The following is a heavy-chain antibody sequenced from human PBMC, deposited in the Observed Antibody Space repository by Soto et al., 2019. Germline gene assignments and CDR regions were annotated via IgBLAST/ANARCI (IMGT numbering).Heavy chain of an antibody. V-gene: IGHV4-34*01. CDR3: ARGPRNCSSTSCCKYYDY. D-gene: IGHD2-2*01. Sequence: SETLSLTCAVYGWSFSGYYWSWIRQPPGKGLEWIGEINHSGSTNYNPSLKSRVTISVDTSKNQFSLKLSSVTAADTAVYYCARGPRNCSSTSCCKYYDYWGQGTLVTVFS. CDR1: GWSFSGYY. CDR2: INHSGST. J-gene: IGHJ4*02.